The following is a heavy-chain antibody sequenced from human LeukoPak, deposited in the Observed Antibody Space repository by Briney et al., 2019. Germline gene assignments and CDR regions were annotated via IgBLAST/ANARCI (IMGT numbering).Heavy chain of an antibody. D-gene: IGHD3-16*01. V-gene: IGHV5-51*01. Sequence: SGQPLQISCPPSGYSFTTYWIGWVRKLPGKGREWMGIIYPGDSDTRYSPSFQGQVTISADKSISTAYLQWSSLKASDTAMYYCARQGGGKFDPWGQGTLVTVSS. CDR3: ARQGGGKFDP. J-gene: IGHJ5*02. CDR2: IYPGDSDT. CDR1: GYSFTTYW.